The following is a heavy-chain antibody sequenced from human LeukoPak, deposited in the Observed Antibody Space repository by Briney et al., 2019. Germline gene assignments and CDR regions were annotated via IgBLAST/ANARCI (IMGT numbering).Heavy chain of an antibody. CDR3: ARAAKGSIAAVGTFDY. V-gene: IGHV3-30*03. CDR1: GFTFSSYG. CDR2: LSYDGTNK. Sequence: GGSLRLSCAASGFTFSSYGMHWVRQAPGKGLEWVAVLSYDGTNKYYADSVKGRFTISRDNSKNTLYLQMNSLRAEDTAVYYCARAAKGSIAAVGTFDYWGQGTLVTVSS. J-gene: IGHJ4*02. D-gene: IGHD6-13*01.